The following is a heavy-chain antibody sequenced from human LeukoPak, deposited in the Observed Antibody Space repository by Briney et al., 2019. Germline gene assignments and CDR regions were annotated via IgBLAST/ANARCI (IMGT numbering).Heavy chain of an antibody. CDR3: ASHLTGDYSSSWLDY. V-gene: IGHV1-69*01. D-gene: IGHD6-13*01. Sequence: SVKVSCKASGGTFSSYAISWVRQAPGQGLEWMGGIIPIFGTANYAQKFQGRVTITADESTSTAYMELSSLRSEDTAVYYCASHLTGDYSSSWLDYWGQGTLVTVSS. CDR2: IIPIFGTA. CDR1: GGTFSSYA. J-gene: IGHJ4*02.